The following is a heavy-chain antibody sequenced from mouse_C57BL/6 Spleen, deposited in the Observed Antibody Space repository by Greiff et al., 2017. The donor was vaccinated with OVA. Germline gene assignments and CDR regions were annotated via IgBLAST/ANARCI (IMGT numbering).Heavy chain of an antibody. CDR3: ARRDSAYYFDY. V-gene: IGHV1-42*01. Sequence: EVQLQQSGPALVKPGASVKISCKASGYSFTGYYMNWVKQSPEKSLEWIGEINPSTGGTTYNQKFKAKATLTVDKSSSTAYMQLKSLTSEDSAVYYCARRDSAYYFDYWGQGTTLTVSS. J-gene: IGHJ2*01. D-gene: IGHD6-1*01. CDR1: GYSFTGYY. CDR2: INPSTGGT.